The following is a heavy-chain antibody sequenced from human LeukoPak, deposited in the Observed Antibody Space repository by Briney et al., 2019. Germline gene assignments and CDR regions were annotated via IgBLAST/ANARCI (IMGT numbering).Heavy chain of an antibody. J-gene: IGHJ3*02. CDR2: ISSSSKTI. V-gene: IGHV3-48*02. CDR1: GFTFSTYS. D-gene: IGHD5-12*01. Sequence: GGSLRLSCAASGFTFSTYSMNWVRQAPGKGLEWVSYISSSSKTIYYRDSVKGRFTISRDNAKKSVYLQMNSLRDEDTAVYYCARDPGGYDGFAFDIWVQGTMVTVSS. CDR3: ARDPGGYDGFAFDI.